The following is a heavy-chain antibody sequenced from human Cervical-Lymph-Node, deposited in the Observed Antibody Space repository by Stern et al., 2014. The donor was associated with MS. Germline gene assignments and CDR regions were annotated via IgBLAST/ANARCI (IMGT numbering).Heavy chain of an antibody. V-gene: IGHV1-69*01. D-gene: IGHD4-17*01. CDR2: TLPFFGTS. J-gene: IGHJ4*02. Sequence: VQLVESGAEVKKPGSSVKVSCKASGGSFSSYAISWVRQAPGQGLEWIGGTLPFFGTSDYAPGFQGRATITADEPTSTAWLELSSLRSEDTAVYYCARNSGYGDYDFAYWGQGALVTVSS. CDR3: ARNSGYGDYDFAY. CDR1: GGSFSSYA.